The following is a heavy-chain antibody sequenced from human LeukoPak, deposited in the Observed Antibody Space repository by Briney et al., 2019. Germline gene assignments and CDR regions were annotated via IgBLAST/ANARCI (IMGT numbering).Heavy chain of an antibody. CDR1: GGSFSGYY. J-gene: IGHJ4*02. CDR3: ARGPYDFWSGYPTHFDY. CDR2: INRSGST. Sequence: SETLSLTCAVYGGSFSGYYWSWIRQPPGKGLEWIGEINRSGSTNYNPSLKSRVTISVDTSKNQFSLKLSSVTAADTAVYYCARGPYDFWSGYPTHFDYWGQGTLVTVSS. D-gene: IGHD3-3*01. V-gene: IGHV4-34*01.